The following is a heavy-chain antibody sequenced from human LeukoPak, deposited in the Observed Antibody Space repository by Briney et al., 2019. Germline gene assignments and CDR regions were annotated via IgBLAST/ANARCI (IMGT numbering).Heavy chain of an antibody. V-gene: IGHV3-11*06. Sequence: GGSLRLSCAASGFTFSDYYMSWIRQAPGKGLEWVSYISSSSSYTNYADSVKGRFTISRDNAKNSLYLQMNSLRAEDTAVYYCASGGSYPYYFDYWGQGTLVTVSS. CDR2: ISSSSSYT. D-gene: IGHD1-26*01. CDR3: ASGGSYPYYFDY. J-gene: IGHJ4*02. CDR1: GFTFSDYY.